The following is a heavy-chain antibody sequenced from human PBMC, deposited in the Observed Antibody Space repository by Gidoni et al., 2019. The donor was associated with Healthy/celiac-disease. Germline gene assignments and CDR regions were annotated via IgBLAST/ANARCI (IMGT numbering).Heavy chain of an antibody. Sequence: QVQLVESGGGVVQPGRSLRLSCAASGFTFSSYGMHWVRQAPGKGLEWVAVISYDGSNKYYADSVKGRFTISRDNSKNTLYLQMNSLRAEDTAVYYCAKDLGGYSGYDNGGQGTLVTVSS. CDR3: AKDLGGYSGYDN. V-gene: IGHV3-30*18. CDR1: GFTFSSYG. D-gene: IGHD5-12*01. CDR2: ISYDGSNK. J-gene: IGHJ4*02.